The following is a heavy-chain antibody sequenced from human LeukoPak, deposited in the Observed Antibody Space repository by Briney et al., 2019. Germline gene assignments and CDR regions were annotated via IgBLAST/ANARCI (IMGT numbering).Heavy chain of an antibody. V-gene: IGHV4-34*01. CDR2: INHSGST. J-gene: IGHJ4*02. CDR1: GGSFSGYY. Sequence: PSETLSLTCAVYGGSFSGYYWSWIRQPPGKGLEWIGEINHSGSTNYNPSLKSRVTISVDTSKNQFSLKLSSVTAADTAVYYCARRSPYYDILTGYYSLGYFDYWGQGTLVTVSS. CDR3: ARRSPYYDILTGYYSLGYFDY. D-gene: IGHD3-9*01.